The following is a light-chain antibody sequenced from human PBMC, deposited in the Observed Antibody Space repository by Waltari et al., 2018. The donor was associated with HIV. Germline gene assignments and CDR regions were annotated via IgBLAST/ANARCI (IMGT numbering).Light chain of an antibody. V-gene: IGLV2-14*01. J-gene: IGLJ1*01. CDR1: SSDVGGYNY. CDR2: EVS. CDR3: SSYTSSSTLNV. Sequence: QSALTQPASVSGSPGQSITLSCTGTSSDVGGYNYVSWYQQHPGKAPKLMVYEVSNRPSGVSKRFSGSKSGNTASLTISGLQAEDEAEYYCSSYTSSSTLNVFGTGTKVTVL.